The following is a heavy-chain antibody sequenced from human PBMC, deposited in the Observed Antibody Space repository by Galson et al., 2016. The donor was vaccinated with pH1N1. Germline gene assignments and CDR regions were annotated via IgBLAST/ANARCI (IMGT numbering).Heavy chain of an antibody. V-gene: IGHV5-51*03. CDR2: IYPDDSDT. J-gene: IGHJ5*02. Sequence: QSGAEVKKPGESLKISCEVFGYKFTTYWIGWVRQMPGKGLEWMGIIYPDDSDTRYNPAFQGQVTISVDKSINTAYLQWNSLKASETAIYYCARGLLSGFDPWGQGTLVIVSS. CDR3: ARGLLSGFDP. CDR1: GYKFTTYW. D-gene: IGHD2-21*01.